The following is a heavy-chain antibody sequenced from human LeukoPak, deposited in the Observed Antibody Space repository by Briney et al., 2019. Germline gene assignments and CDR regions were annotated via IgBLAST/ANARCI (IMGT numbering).Heavy chain of an antibody. CDR1: GFTFSNYA. J-gene: IGHJ4*02. V-gene: IGHV3-30*04. CDR2: ISHDGSNK. D-gene: IGHD3-3*01. CDR3: ARGYYNFWSGYRAEYYFDY. Sequence: GGSLRLSCAASGFTFSNYAIHWVRQAPGKGLEWVAVISHDGSNKYYAGSVKGRFTISRDNAKNSLYLQMNSLRAEDTAVYYCARGYYNFWSGYRAEYYFDYWGQGTLVTVSS.